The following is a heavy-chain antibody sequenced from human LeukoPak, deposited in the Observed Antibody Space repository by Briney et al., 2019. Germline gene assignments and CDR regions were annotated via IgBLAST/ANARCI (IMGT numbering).Heavy chain of an antibody. D-gene: IGHD5-12*01. J-gene: IGHJ4*02. Sequence: GGSLRLSCAASGFTFSSYGMSWVRQAPGKGLEWVSAISGSGGSTYYADSVKGRFTISRDNSKNTLYLQMNSLRAEDTAVYYCAKSIKGYSGYDSVDYWGQGTLVTVSP. V-gene: IGHV3-23*01. CDR1: GFTFSSYG. CDR2: ISGSGGST. CDR3: AKSIKGYSGYDSVDY.